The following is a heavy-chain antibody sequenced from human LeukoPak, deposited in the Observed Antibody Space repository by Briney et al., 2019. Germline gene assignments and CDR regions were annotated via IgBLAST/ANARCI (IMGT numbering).Heavy chain of an antibody. D-gene: IGHD6-13*01. J-gene: IGHJ5*02. CDR1: GFTFSNFY. V-gene: IGHV3-74*01. Sequence: PGGSLRLSCAASGFTFSNFYMHWVRQPPGKGLVWVSRIDADGSTTTYADSVKGRFTISRDNSKNTLYLQMNSLRAEDTAVYYCAKDSAAHWFDPWGQGTLVTVSS. CDR2: IDADGSTT. CDR3: AKDSAAHWFDP.